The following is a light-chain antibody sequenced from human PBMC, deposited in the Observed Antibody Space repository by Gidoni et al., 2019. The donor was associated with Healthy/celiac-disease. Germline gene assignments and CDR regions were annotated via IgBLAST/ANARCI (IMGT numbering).Light chain of an antibody. CDR1: QDISNY. CDR2: DAS. J-gene: IGKJ5*01. V-gene: IGKV1-33*01. CDR3: QQYDNLGIT. Sequence: EIHMTQSPSSLSASVGDRVTITCQASQDISNYLNWYQQKPGKAPKLLIYDASNLETGVPSRFSGSGSGTDFTFTISSLQPEDIATYYCQQYDNLGITFGQGTRLEIK.